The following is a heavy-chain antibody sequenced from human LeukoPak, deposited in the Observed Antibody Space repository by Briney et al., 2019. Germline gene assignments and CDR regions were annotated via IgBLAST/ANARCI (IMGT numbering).Heavy chain of an antibody. CDR3: ARDRLAYYYDSSGPPTY. V-gene: IGHV3-11*04. CDR1: GVTFSDYY. D-gene: IGHD3-22*01. CDR2: ISSSGSTI. J-gene: IGHJ4*02. Sequence: NPGGSLRLSCAASGVTFSDYYMSWIRQAPGKGQEWVSYISSSGSTIYYADSVKGRFTISRDNAENSLYLQMNSLRAEDTAVYYCARDRLAYYYDSSGPPTYWGQGTLVTVSS.